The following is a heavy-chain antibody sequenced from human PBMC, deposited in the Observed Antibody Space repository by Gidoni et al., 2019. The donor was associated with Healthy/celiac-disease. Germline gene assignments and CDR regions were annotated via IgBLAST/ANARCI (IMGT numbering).Heavy chain of an antibody. J-gene: IGHJ6*02. CDR2: INHSGST. D-gene: IGHD6-13*01. CDR1: GGSFSGYY. CDR3: ARDRRVAAAGPAPTTYGMDV. V-gene: IGHV4-34*01. Sequence: QVQLQQWGAGLLKPSETLSLTCAVYGGSFSGYYWSWIRQPPGKGLEGIGEINHSGSTNYNPSLKSRVTISVDTSKNQFSLKLSSVTAADTAVYYCARDRRVAAAGPAPTTYGMDVWGQGTTVTVSS.